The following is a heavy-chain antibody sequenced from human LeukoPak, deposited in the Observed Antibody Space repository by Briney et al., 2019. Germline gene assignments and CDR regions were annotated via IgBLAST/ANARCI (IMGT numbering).Heavy chain of an antibody. D-gene: IGHD2-21*02. CDR1: GFTLSSYT. Sequence: PGGSLRLSCAASGFTLSSYTMNWVRQVPGKGLKWVSSISSSSTYLDYADSLKGRFTISRDNAKNSLYLQMNSLRAEDTAVYYCARRSYCGGDCYGSDAFDIWGQGTMVTVSS. CDR2: ISSSSTYL. J-gene: IGHJ3*02. CDR3: ARRSYCGGDCYGSDAFDI. V-gene: IGHV3-21*01.